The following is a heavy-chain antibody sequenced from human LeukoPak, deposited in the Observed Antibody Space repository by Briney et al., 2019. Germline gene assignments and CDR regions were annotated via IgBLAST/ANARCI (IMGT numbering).Heavy chain of an antibody. Sequence: ASVKISCKVSGYTLTELSMHWVRQAPGKGLEWMGGFDPEDGETIYAQKFQGRVTMTEDTSTDTAYMELSSLRSEDTAVYYCATPRDSGSYRDYWGQGTLVTVSS. J-gene: IGHJ4*02. D-gene: IGHD1-26*01. V-gene: IGHV1-24*01. CDR3: ATPRDSGSYRDY. CDR1: GYTLTELS. CDR2: FDPEDGET.